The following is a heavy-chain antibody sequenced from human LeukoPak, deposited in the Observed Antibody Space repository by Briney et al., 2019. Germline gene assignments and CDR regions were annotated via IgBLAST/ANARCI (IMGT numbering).Heavy chain of an antibody. CDR2: IYYDGSS. V-gene: IGHV4-39*01. J-gene: IGHJ5*02. CDR3: ARRYCSGGSCPFDP. D-gene: IGHD2-15*01. CDR1: GGSISSSSYY. Sequence: SETLSLTCTVSGGSISSSSYYWGWIRQPPGKGLEWIGTIYYDGSSYYNPSLKGRVTISVDTSKNQFSLRLRSVTAADTAVYHCARRYCSGGSCPFDPWGQGTLVTVSS.